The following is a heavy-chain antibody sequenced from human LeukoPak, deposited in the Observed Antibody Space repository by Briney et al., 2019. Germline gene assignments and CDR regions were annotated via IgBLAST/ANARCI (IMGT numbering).Heavy chain of an antibody. J-gene: IGHJ5*02. D-gene: IGHD6-13*01. CDR2: INHSGST. Sequence: SETLSLTCAVYGGPFSGYYWCWIRQPPGKGLEWIGEINHSGSTNYNPSLKSRVTISVDTSKNQFSLKLSSVTAADTAVYYCARDSSSWYGGWFDPWGQGTLVTVSS. CDR3: ARDSSSWYGGWFDP. CDR1: GGPFSGYY. V-gene: IGHV4-34*01.